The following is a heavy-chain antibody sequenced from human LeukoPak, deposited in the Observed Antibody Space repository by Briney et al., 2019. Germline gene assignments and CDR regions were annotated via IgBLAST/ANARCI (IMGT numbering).Heavy chain of an antibody. D-gene: IGHD3-10*01. CDR1: EFSVGSNY. V-gene: IGHV3-66*01. CDR2: IYSGGST. Sequence: GGSLRLSCAASEFSVGSNYMTWVRQAPGKGLEWVSLIYSGGSTYYADSVKGRFTISRDNAKKSLYLQMNSLRAEDTAVYYCSAYYYSSGSYVDYWGQGTLVTVSS. CDR3: SAYYYSSGSYVDY. J-gene: IGHJ4*02.